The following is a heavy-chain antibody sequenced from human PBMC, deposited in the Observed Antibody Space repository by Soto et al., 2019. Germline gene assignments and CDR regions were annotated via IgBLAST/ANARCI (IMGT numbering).Heavy chain of an antibody. CDR1: GFTFSSYG. CDR3: AKDRYYYDSSGYYYNYYYYGMDV. V-gene: IGHV3-30*18. Sequence: GGSLRLSCAASGFTFSSYGMHWVRQAPGKGLEWVAVISYDGSNKYYADSVKGRFTISRDNSKNTLYLQMNGLRAEDTAVYYCAKDRYYYDSSGYYYNYYYYGMDVWGQGTTVTVSS. J-gene: IGHJ6*02. CDR2: ISYDGSNK. D-gene: IGHD3-22*01.